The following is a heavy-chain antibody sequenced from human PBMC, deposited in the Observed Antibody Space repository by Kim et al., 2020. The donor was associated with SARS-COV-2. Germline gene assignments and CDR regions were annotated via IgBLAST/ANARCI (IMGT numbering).Heavy chain of an antibody. CDR1: GFTFSSYA. CDR2: ISYDGSNK. D-gene: IGHD1-26*01. J-gene: IGHJ6*02. V-gene: IGHV3-30*04. CDR3: ARADIGSYYGYYYGMDV. Sequence: GGSLRLSCAASGFTFSSYAMHWVRQAPGKGLEWVAVISYDGSNKYYADSVKGRFTISRDNSKNTLYLQMNSLRAEDTAVYYCARADIGSYYGYYYGMDVWGQGTTAAASS.